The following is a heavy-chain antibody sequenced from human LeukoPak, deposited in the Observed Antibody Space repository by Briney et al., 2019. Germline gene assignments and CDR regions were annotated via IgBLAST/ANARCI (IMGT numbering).Heavy chain of an antibody. CDR2: ISSSGSTI. D-gene: IGHD3-10*01. Sequence: TGGSLRLSCAASGFTFSSYEMNWVRQAPGKGLEWVSYISSSGSTIYYADSVKGRFTISRDNAKNSLYLQMNSLRAEDTAVYYCARVLSGRGSLYSYYYYMDVWGKGNTVTISS. CDR1: GFTFSSYE. J-gene: IGHJ6*03. V-gene: IGHV3-48*03. CDR3: ARVLSGRGSLYSYYYYMDV.